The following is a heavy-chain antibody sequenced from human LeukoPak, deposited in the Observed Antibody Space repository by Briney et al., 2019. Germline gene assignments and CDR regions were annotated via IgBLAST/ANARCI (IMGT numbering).Heavy chain of an antibody. CDR1: GFTFSNYE. D-gene: IGHD3-16*01. CDR2: ISSSGSAK. V-gene: IGHV3-48*03. CDR3: ARRFDR. Sequence: PAGSLRLSCAASGFTFSNYEMNWVRQTPGKGLEWVSYISSSGSAKNYADSVKGRFTISRDNAENSLYLQMNSLRGEDTAVYYCARRFDRWGQGTLVTVSS. J-gene: IGHJ4*02.